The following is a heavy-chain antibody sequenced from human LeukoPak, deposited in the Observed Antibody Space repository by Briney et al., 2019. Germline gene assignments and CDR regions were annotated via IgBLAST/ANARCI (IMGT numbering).Heavy chain of an antibody. D-gene: IGHD3-22*01. CDR3: ARYYYDSSGYFGY. V-gene: IGHV3-53*01. J-gene: IGHJ4*02. CDR1: GFTVSSNY. CDR2: IYSGGST. Sequence: GGSLRLSCAASGFTVSSNYMSWVRQAPGKGLEWVSVIYSGGSTYYADSVKGRFTISRDNSKNTLYLQMNSLRAEDTAVYYCARYYYDSSGYFGYWGQGTLVTVSS.